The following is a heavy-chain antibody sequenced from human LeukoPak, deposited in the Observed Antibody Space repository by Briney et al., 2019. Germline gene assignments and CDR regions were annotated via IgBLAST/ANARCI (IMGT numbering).Heavy chain of an antibody. J-gene: IGHJ5*02. V-gene: IGHV1-18*01. CDR3: ARVLDYHSSGYYYT. Sequence: EASVKVSCKASGGTFSSYAISWVRQAPGQGLEWMGWISAYNGNTNYAQKLQGRVTMTTDTSTSTAYMELRSLRSDDTAVYYCARVLDYHSSGYYYTWGQGTLVTVSS. CDR1: GGTFSSYA. CDR2: ISAYNGNT. D-gene: IGHD3-22*01.